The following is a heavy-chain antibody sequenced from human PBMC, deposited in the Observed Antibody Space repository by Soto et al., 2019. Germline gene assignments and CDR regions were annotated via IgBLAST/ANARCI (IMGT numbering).Heavy chain of an antibody. Sequence: PGGSLRLSCSASGFTFSSYAMHWVRQAPGKGLEYVSASSSNGGSTYYADSVKGRFTISRDNSKNTLYLQMSSLRAEDTAVYYCALVPSGEYYFDYWCPGTLVTVSS. CDR1: GFTFSSYA. V-gene: IGHV3-64D*06. J-gene: IGHJ4*02. CDR2: SSSNGGST. CDR3: ALVPSGEYYFDY. D-gene: IGHD3-10*01.